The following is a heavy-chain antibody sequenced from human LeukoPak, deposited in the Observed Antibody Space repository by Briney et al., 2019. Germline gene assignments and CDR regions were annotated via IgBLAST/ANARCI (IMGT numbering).Heavy chain of an antibody. Sequence: SETLSLTCTVSGDSISSYYWSWIRQPAGKGLEWIGRIYTSGSTNYNPSLKSRVTMSVDTSKNQFSLKLSSVTAADTAVHYCARTRIDYGDYVGDYVGYFDYWGQGSLVTVSS. CDR3: ARTRIDYGDYVGDYVGYFDY. CDR2: IYTSGST. D-gene: IGHD4-17*01. CDR1: GDSISSYY. J-gene: IGHJ4*02. V-gene: IGHV4-4*07.